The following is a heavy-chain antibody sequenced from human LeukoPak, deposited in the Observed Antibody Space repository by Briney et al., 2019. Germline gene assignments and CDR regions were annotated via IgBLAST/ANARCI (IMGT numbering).Heavy chain of an antibody. CDR2: ISSDGSNK. J-gene: IGHJ4*02. CDR1: GLTFSPYS. V-gene: IGHV3-30*18. Sequence: PGGSLRLSCAASGLTFSPYSMTWVRQAPGKGLEWVAVISSDGSNKYYADSVRGRFTISRDNSKNTLYLQMNSLRAEDTAVYYCAKERAVSDYYFDYWGQGTLVTVSS. CDR3: AKERAVSDYYFDY. D-gene: IGHD6-19*01.